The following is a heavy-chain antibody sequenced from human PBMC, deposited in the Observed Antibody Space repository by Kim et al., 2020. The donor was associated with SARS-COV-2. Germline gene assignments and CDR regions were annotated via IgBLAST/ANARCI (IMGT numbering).Heavy chain of an antibody. CDR1: GFTFSSYS. CDR3: ARDLVVRYFDWLTAPGGYGMDV. V-gene: IGHV3-48*02. CDR2: ISSSSSTI. D-gene: IGHD3-9*01. Sequence: GGSLRLSCAASGFTFSSYSMNWVRQAPGKGLEWVSYISSSSSTIYYADSVKGRFTISRDNAKNSLYLQMNSLRDEDTAVYYCARDLVVRYFDWLTAPGGYGMDVWGQGTTVTVSS. J-gene: IGHJ6*02.